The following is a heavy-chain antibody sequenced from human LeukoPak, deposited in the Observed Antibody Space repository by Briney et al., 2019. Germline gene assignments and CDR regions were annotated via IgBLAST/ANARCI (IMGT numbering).Heavy chain of an antibody. V-gene: IGHV4-4*02. D-gene: IGHD3-22*01. J-gene: IGHJ1*01. Sequence: SETLSLTCAVSGGSISSSNWWSWVRQPPGKGLEWIGSIYYSGSTYYNPPLKSRVTISVDTSKNQFSLKLSSVTAADTAVYYCARVVQSTDSSGFYLPEYFQHWGQGTLVTVSS. CDR3: ARVVQSTDSSGFYLPEYFQH. CDR2: IYYSGST. CDR1: GGSISSSNW.